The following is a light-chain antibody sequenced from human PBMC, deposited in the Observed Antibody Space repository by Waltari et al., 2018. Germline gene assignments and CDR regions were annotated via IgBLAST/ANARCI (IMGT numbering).Light chain of an antibody. V-gene: IGKV3-20*01. CDR3: QMYVRLPAT. CDR2: DAS. CDR1: QSVSRS. Sequence: EIVLTQSPGTLSLSPGERATLSCRASQSVSRSLACYQQKPGQAHRLLIYDASSRATGIPDRFSGSGSGTDFSLTISRVEPEDFAVYYCQMYVRLPATFGQGTKVEVK. J-gene: IGKJ1*01.